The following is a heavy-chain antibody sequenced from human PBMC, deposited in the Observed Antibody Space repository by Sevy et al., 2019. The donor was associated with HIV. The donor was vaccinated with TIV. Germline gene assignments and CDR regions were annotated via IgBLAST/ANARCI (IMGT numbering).Heavy chain of an antibody. CDR1: GFTFSSYW. CDR3: ARVGYCSGGSCYPKGYFDY. Sequence: GGSLRLSCAASGFTFSSYWMSWVRQAPGKGLEWVANIKQDGSEKYYVDSVKGRFTISRDNAKNSLYLQMNSLRAEDTAVYSCARVGYCSGGSCYPKGYFDYWGQGTLVTVSS. V-gene: IGHV3-7*03. CDR2: IKQDGSEK. D-gene: IGHD2-15*01. J-gene: IGHJ4*02.